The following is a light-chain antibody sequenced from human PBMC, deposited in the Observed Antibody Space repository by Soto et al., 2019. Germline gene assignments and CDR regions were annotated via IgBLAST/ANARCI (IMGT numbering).Light chain of an antibody. J-gene: IGKJ5*01. CDR1: QSVSSN. CDR3: QQYNSSPPIT. V-gene: IGKV3-15*01. CDR2: GAS. Sequence: EIVMTQSPATLSVSPGERATLSCRASQSVSSNLAWYQQKPGQAPSLLIYGASTRATDIPPRFSGGGSGTEFTLTISSLQSEDFVVYYCQQYNSSPPITFGQGTRLEIK.